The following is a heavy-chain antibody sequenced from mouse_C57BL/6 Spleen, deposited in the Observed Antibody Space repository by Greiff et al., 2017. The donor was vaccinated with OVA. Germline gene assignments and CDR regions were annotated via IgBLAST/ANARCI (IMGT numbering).Heavy chain of an antibody. D-gene: IGHD1-1*01. CDR2: IRSKSNNYAT. J-gene: IGHJ4*01. Sequence: EVKLMESGGGLVQPKGSLKLSCAASGFSFNTYAMNWVRQAPGKGLEWVARIRSKSNNYATYYADSVKDRFTISRDDSESMLYLQMNNLKTEDTAMYYCVRRSSYDAMDYWGQGTSVTVSS. V-gene: IGHV10-1*01. CDR3: VRRSSYDAMDY. CDR1: GFSFNTYA.